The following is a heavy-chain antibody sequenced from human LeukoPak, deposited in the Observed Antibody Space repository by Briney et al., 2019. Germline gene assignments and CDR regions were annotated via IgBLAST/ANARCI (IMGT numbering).Heavy chain of an antibody. Sequence: GGSLRLSCAASGFTFSSYSMNWVRQAPGKGLEWVSSISSSSSYIYYADSVKGRFTISRDNAKNSLYLQMNSLRAEDTAVYYCARVEYSGWNLEYWGQGTLVTVSS. CDR2: ISSSSSYI. CDR3: ARVEYSGWNLEY. V-gene: IGHV3-21*01. D-gene: IGHD5-12*01. CDR1: GFTFSSYS. J-gene: IGHJ4*02.